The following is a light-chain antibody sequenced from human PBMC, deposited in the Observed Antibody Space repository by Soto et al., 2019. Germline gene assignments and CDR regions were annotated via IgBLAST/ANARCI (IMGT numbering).Light chain of an antibody. V-gene: IGKV3-20*01. J-gene: IGKJ1*01. CDR3: QQYGSSPWT. Sequence: EIVLTQSPGTLSLSPGERATLSCRASQSVSGSDLAWYQQKPGQAPRLLLYGASRRATGIPDRFSGSGSGTDFTLTISRLEPEDFAVCYCQQYGSSPWTFGQGTKVDIK. CDR1: QSVSGSD. CDR2: GAS.